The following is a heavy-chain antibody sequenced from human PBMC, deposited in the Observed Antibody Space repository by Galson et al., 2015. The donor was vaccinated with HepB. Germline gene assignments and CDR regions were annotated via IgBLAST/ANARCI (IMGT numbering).Heavy chain of an antibody. CDR3: ARGYGDYSPWYFDL. D-gene: IGHD4-17*01. CDR2: ISSSSSYI. Sequence: TLRLSCAASGFTFSSYSMNWVRQAPGKGLEWVSSISSSSSYIYYADSVKGRFTISRDNAKNSLYLQMNSLRAEDTAVYYCARGYGDYSPWYFDLWGRGTLVTVSS. V-gene: IGHV3-21*01. CDR1: GFTFSSYS. J-gene: IGHJ2*01.